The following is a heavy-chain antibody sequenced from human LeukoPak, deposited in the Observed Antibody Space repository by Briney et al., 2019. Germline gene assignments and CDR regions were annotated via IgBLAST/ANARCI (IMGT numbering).Heavy chain of an antibody. J-gene: IGHJ4*02. V-gene: IGHV3-11*01. CDR3: ARGTRRSSPFDY. CDR2: ISSSGSTI. D-gene: IGHD6-6*01. CDR1: GFTFSDYY. Sequence: KPGGSLRLSCAASGFTFSDYYMSWIRQAPGKGREGVSYISSSGSTIYYADSVKGRFTISRDNAKNPLYLQMNSLRAEDTAVYYCARGTRRSSPFDYWGQGTLVTVSS.